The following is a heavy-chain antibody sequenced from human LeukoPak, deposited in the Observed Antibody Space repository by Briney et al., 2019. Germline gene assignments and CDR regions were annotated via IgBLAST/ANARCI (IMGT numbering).Heavy chain of an antibody. J-gene: IGHJ6*02. D-gene: IGHD6-13*01. V-gene: IGHV1-2*02. Sequence: ASVKVSCKASGYTFTGYYMHWVRQAPGQGLEWMGWINPNSGGTNYAQKFQGRVTMTRDTSISTAYMEPSRLRSDDTAVYYCARDTGIAAAGTQSDYGMDVWGQGTTVTVSS. CDR1: GYTFTGYY. CDR3: ARDTGIAAAGTQSDYGMDV. CDR2: INPNSGGT.